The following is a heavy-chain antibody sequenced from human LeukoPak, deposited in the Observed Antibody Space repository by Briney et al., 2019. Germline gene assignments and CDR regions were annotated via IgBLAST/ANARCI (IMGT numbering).Heavy chain of an antibody. Sequence: PSETLSLTCTVSGGSMSRYYWSWFRQPPGKGLEWIGYMYYSGSTKYNPSLKSRVTISVDTSKNQFSLKLSSVTAADTAVYYCARSSTGSYFDYWGQGTLVTVSS. CDR2: MYYSGST. J-gene: IGHJ4*02. D-gene: IGHD3-3*02. CDR1: GGSMSRYY. CDR3: ARSSTGSYFDY. V-gene: IGHV4-59*01.